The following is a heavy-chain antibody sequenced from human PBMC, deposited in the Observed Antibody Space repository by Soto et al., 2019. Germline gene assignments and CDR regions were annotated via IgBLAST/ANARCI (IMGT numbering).Heavy chain of an antibody. D-gene: IGHD3-9*01. J-gene: IGHJ5*02. CDR2: ISYDGSNK. Sequence: GGSLRLSCAASGFTFSSYGMHWVRQAPGKGLEWVAVISYDGSNKYYADSVKGRFTISRDNSKNTLYLQMNSLRAEDTAVYYCAKSSLRDDILTGYHNWFDPWGQGTLVTVSS. CDR3: AKSSLRDDILTGYHNWFDP. CDR1: GFTFSSYG. V-gene: IGHV3-30*18.